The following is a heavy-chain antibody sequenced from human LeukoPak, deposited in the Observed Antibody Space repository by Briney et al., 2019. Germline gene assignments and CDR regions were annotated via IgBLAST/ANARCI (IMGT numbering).Heavy chain of an antibody. CDR1: GYSFTRYA. D-gene: IGHD3-16*01. J-gene: IGHJ3*02. Sequence: ASVKVSCKAIGYSFTRYAMHWVRQAPGQRLEWMGWINAGNGNTKYSQKFQGGVTITRDTSASTVYMELSSLRSEDTAVYYCARGEIVITFGSSRPGDAFNIWGQGTMVTVSS. V-gene: IGHV1-3*01. CDR2: INAGNGNT. CDR3: ARGEIVITFGSSRPGDAFNI.